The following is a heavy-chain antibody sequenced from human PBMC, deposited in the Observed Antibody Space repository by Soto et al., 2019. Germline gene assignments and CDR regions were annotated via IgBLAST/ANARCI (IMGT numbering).Heavy chain of an antibody. CDR2: IYWDEDK. CDR3: APTRWYEGRGYSLFDY. J-gene: IGHJ4*02. Sequence: QITLKESGPTLVQPTQPLTLTCTFSGFSLSTRGVGVGWIRQPPGKALERLALIYWDEDKRYSPSLKNRPTITRDTSKNQIVLNMSSIHSADTATYYCAPTRWYEGRGYSLFDYWSQGSLVTVSS. CDR1: GFSLSTRGVG. V-gene: IGHV2-5*02. D-gene: IGHD3-22*01.